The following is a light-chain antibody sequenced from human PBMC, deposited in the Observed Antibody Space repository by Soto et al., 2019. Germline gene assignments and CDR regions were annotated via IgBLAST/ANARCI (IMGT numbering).Light chain of an antibody. CDR1: SSDVGGYNY. V-gene: IGLV2-14*01. CDR3: SLYTNSRTLV. CDR2: DVS. J-gene: IGLJ2*01. Sequence: QSALTQPASVSGCPGQSITISCTGTSSDVGGYNYVSWYQQRPGKAPKLMSYDVSNRPSGVSNRFSGSKSGNTASLTISGLQAEDEADYYRSLYTNSRTLVFGVGTKLTVL.